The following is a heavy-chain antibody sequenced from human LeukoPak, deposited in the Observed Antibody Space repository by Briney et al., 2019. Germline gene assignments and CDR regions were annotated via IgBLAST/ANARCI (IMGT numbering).Heavy chain of an antibody. CDR3: ARDLGQYYDTGDNWFDP. CDR2: ISGSGGST. Sequence: GGSLRLSCAASGFTFSSYGMSWVRQAPGKGLEWVSAISGSGGSTYYADSVKGRFTISRDNSKNTLYLQMNSLRAEDTAVYYCARDLGQYYDTGDNWFDPRGQGTLVTVSS. J-gene: IGHJ5*02. D-gene: IGHD3-22*01. CDR1: GFTFSSYG. V-gene: IGHV3-23*01.